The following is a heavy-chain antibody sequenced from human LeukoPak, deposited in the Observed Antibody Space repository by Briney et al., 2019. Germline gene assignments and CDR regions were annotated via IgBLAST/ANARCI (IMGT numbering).Heavy chain of an antibody. Sequence: SQTLSLTCTVSGGSISSGSHYWSWIRQPAGKGLEWIGRIYTSGSTNYNPSLKSRVTISVDTSKNQFSLKLSSVTAADTAVYYCARDKSGSYSDAFDIWGQGTMVTVSS. CDR2: IYTSGST. J-gene: IGHJ3*02. V-gene: IGHV4-61*02. CDR1: GGSISSGSHY. D-gene: IGHD1-26*01. CDR3: ARDKSGSYSDAFDI.